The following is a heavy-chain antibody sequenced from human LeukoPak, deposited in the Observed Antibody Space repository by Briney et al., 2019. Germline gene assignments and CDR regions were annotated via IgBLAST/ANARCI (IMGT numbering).Heavy chain of an antibody. CDR2: IYYSGST. V-gene: IGHV4-59*01. CDR3: ARGVFGEYPFDY. Sequence: PSETLSLTCTASGVSISSYYWRWIRQPPGKGLEWMGYIYYSGSTNYNPSLKSRVTIPVDTSKSQFSLKLSSVTAADTAVYYCARGVFGEYPFDYWGQGTLVTVSS. D-gene: IGHD3-10*02. CDR1: GVSISSYY. J-gene: IGHJ4*02.